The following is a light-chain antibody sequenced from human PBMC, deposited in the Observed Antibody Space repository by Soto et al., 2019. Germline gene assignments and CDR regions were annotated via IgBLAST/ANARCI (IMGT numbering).Light chain of an antibody. V-gene: IGKV3-11*01. CDR2: DVS. Sequence: IWLTQSPATLSLSPGNRATLSCRASQNISSYLIWYQQKPGQSPRVLIYDVSNRATGIPTRFSGSGSGTDFTLTISSLETEDFAVYYCQQRSNWPRTFGQGTKV. CDR3: QQRSNWPRT. J-gene: IGKJ1*01. CDR1: QNISSY.